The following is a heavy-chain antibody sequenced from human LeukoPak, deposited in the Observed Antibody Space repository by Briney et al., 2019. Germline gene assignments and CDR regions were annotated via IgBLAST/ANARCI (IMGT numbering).Heavy chain of an antibody. D-gene: IGHD6-19*01. Sequence: GGSLRLSCAASGFTFSSYGMHWVRQAPGKGLEWVSVIYSGGSTYYADSVKGRFTISRDNSKNTLYLQMNSLRAEDTAVYYCARDLPSSGWYGGSSGYDYWGQGTLVTVSS. CDR2: IYSGGST. J-gene: IGHJ4*02. CDR3: ARDLPSSGWYGGSSGYDY. CDR1: GFTFSSYG. V-gene: IGHV3-53*01.